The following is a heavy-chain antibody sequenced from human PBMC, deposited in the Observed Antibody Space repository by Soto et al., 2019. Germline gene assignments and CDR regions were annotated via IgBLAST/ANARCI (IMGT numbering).Heavy chain of an antibody. CDR3: ARLQFGEGFDY. V-gene: IGHV4-30-2*01. CDR2: ILHTGGT. CDR1: GGSISGGGFS. D-gene: IGHD3-10*01. J-gene: IGHJ4*02. Sequence: LSLTCAVSGGSISGGGFSWSWIRQPPGKGLEWIGYILHTGGTQYNPSLKSRVSMSVDKSKNQFSLHLTSVTAADTAVYYCARLQFGEGFDYWGQGAMVTVSS.